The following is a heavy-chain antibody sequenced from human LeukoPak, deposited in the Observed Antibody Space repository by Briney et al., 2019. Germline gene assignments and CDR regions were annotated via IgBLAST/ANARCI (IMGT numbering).Heavy chain of an antibody. Sequence: PGGSLRLSCTASGFTFGDYAMSWVRQAPGKGLEWVGFIRSKAYGGTTEYAASVKGRFTISRDDSKSIAYLQMNSLRTEDTAVYYCTRDPRGSYGPDAFDIWGRGTMVTVSS. V-gene: IGHV3-49*04. J-gene: IGHJ3*02. CDR1: GFTFGDYA. CDR3: TRDPRGSYGPDAFDI. CDR2: IRSKAYGGTT. D-gene: IGHD1-26*01.